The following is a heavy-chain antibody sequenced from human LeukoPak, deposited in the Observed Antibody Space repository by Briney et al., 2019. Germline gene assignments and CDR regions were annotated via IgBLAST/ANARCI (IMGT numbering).Heavy chain of an antibody. J-gene: IGHJ3*02. V-gene: IGHV1-46*01. Sequence: SVKVCWKASGYTFTSYYMHWVRQAPGQGLEWMGIINPSGGSTSYAQKFQGRVTMTRDTSTSTVYMELSSLRSEDTAVYYCARDGPDYARSFDIWGQGTMVTVSS. CDR3: ARDGPDYARSFDI. CDR2: INPSGGST. CDR1: GYTFTSYY. D-gene: IGHD2-2*01.